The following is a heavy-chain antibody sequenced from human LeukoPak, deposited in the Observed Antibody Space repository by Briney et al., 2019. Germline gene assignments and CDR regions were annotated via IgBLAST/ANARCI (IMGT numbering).Heavy chain of an antibody. CDR2: IIPIFGTA. J-gene: IGHJ3*02. V-gene: IGHV1-69*01. CDR1: GGTFSSYA. CDR3: ASSGELSDDAFDI. D-gene: IGHD7-27*01. Sequence: SVKVSCKASGGTFSSYAISWVRQAPGQGLEWMGGIIPIFGTANYAQKFQGRVTITADESTSTAYMELSSLRSEDTAVYYCASSGELSDDAFDIWGQGTMVTVSS.